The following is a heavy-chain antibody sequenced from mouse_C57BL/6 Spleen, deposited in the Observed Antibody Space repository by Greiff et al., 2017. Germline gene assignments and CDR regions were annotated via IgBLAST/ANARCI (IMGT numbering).Heavy chain of an antibody. CDR2: IWSGGST. Sequence: QVHVKQSGPGLVQPSQSLSITCTVSGFSLTSYGVHWVRQSPGKGLEWLGVIWSGGSTDYNAAFISRLSISKDNSKSQVFFKMNSLQADDTAIYYCARNYYYGSREVYAMDYWGQGTSVTVSS. D-gene: IGHD1-1*01. CDR1: GFSLTSYG. CDR3: ARNYYYGSREVYAMDY. J-gene: IGHJ4*01. V-gene: IGHV2-2*01.